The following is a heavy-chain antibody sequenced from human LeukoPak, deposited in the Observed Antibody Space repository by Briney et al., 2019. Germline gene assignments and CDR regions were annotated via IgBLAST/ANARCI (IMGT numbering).Heavy chain of an antibody. D-gene: IGHD2-15*01. CDR2: IYYSGST. CDR3: AREVKGTVGY. V-gene: IGHV4-30-4*08. J-gene: IGHJ4*02. Sequence: SKTLSLTCTVSGGSISSGDYYWSSIRQPPGKGLEWIGYIYYSGSTYYNPSLKSRVTISVDTSKNQFSLKLSSVAAAGTAVYYCAREVKGTVGYWGQGTLVTVSS. CDR1: GGSISSGDYY.